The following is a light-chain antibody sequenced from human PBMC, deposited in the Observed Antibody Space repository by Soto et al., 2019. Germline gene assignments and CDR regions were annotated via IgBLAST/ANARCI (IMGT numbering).Light chain of an antibody. CDR3: MQGTHWPPT. CDR2: KAS. V-gene: IGKV2-30*01. J-gene: IGKJ1*01. CDR1: QSLVYSDGNAY. Sequence: DVVMTQSPLSLPVTLGQPASISCRSSQSLVYSDGNAYLNWFQQRPGQSPRRLISKASNRDSGVPERLGGSGSGTDFTLQINRGEAADVGVYYCMQGTHWPPTFGRGTSVEIK.